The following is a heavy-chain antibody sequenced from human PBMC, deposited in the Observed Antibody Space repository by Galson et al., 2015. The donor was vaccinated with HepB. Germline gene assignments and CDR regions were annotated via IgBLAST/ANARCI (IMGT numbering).Heavy chain of an antibody. V-gene: IGHV7-4-1*02. CDR3: ARYGKLGTRFYYYYYMDV. CDR2: INTNTGNP. D-gene: IGHD7-27*01. Sequence: SVKVSCKASGYTFTSYAMNWVRQAPGQGLEWMGWINTNTGNPTYAQGFTGRFVFSLDTSVSTAYLQISSLKAEDTAVYYCARYGKLGTRFYYYYYMDVWGKGTTVTVSS. CDR1: GYTFTSYA. J-gene: IGHJ6*03.